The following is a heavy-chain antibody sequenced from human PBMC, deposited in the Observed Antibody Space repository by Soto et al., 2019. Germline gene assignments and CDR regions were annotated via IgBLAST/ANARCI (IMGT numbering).Heavy chain of an antibody. J-gene: IGHJ4*02. CDR3: ARHVGRGLLIRPMWDY. V-gene: IGHV4-59*08. Sequence: PSETLSLTCTVSGGSISSYYWSWVRQPPGKGLEWIGYIYYSGSTNYNPSLKSRVTISVDTSKNQFSLKLSSVTAADTAVYYCARHVGRGLLIRPMWDYWGQGTLVTVSS. D-gene: IGHD2-15*01. CDR1: GGSISSYY. CDR2: IYYSGST.